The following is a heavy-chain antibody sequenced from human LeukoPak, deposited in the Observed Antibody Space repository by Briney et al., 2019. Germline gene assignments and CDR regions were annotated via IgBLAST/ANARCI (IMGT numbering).Heavy chain of an antibody. CDR3: ARQWGRGSGSYLAY. J-gene: IGHJ4*02. Sequence: GESLMISCKGSGYSFSSHWIAWVRQMPGKGLEWMGVIYPGDSDTTYSPSFQGQVTISVDKSTSTAYLQWGSLRASDTAMYYCARQWGRGSGSYLAYWGQGTVVTVSS. CDR1: GYSFSSHW. CDR2: IYPGDSDT. D-gene: IGHD3-10*01. V-gene: IGHV5-51*01.